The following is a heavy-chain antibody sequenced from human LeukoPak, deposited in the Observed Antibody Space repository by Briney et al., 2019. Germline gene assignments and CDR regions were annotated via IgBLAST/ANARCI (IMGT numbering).Heavy chain of an antibody. D-gene: IGHD3-3*01. V-gene: IGHV1-18*01. CDR1: GYTFTSYG. CDR3: ARDTNTIFYYYYYMDV. J-gene: IGHJ6*03. Sequence: ASVTVSCKASGYTFTSYGISWVRQAPGQGLEWMGWISAYNGNTNYAQKLQGRVTMTTDTSTSTAYMELRSLRSDDTAVYYCARDTNTIFYYYYYMDVWGKGTTVTVSS. CDR2: ISAYNGNT.